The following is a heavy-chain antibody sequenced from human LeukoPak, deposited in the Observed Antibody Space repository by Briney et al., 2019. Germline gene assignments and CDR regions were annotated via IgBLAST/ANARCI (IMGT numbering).Heavy chain of an antibody. CDR2: INWNGGST. D-gene: IGHD5-12*01. CDR3: ARRPRGSGYDYYYYYMDV. J-gene: IGHJ6*03. Sequence: RPGGSPRPSCAAPGFTFDDYGMSWVRQAPGKGLEWVSGINWNGGSTGYADSVKGRFTISRDNAKNSLYLQMNSLRAEDTALYYCARRPRGSGYDYYYYYMDVWGKGTTVTVSS. CDR1: GFTFDDYG. V-gene: IGHV3-20*04.